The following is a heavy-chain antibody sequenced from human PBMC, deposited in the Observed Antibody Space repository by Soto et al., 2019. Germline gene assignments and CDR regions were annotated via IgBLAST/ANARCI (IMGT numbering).Heavy chain of an antibody. CDR1: GFTFSSYA. CDR3: AKDPYSYGYINWFDP. V-gene: IGHV3-23*01. Sequence: PGGSLRLSCAASGFTFSSYAMSWVRQAPGKGLEWVSAISGSGGSTYYADSVKGRFTISRDNSKNTLYLQMNSLRAEDTAVYYCAKDPYSYGYINWFDPWGQGTLVTVSS. CDR2: ISGSGGST. D-gene: IGHD5-18*01. J-gene: IGHJ5*02.